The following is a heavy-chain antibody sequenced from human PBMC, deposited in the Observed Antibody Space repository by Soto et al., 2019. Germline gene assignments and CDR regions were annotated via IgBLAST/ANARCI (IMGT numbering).Heavy chain of an antibody. Sequence: GGSLRLSCAASGFTFSSYATSWVRQAPGKGLEWVSGISGSGHSTYYADSVKGRFTISRDNSKNTLYLQMNSLRAGDTAVYYCAREGFYAGLGRYSYGYSPPRYYGMDVWGQGTTVTVSS. CDR2: ISGSGHST. J-gene: IGHJ6*02. D-gene: IGHD5-18*01. CDR3: AREGFYAGLGRYSYGYSPPRYYGMDV. V-gene: IGHV3-23*01. CDR1: GFTFSSYA.